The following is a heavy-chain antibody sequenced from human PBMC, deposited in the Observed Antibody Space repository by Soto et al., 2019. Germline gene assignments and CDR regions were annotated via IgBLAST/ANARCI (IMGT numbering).Heavy chain of an antibody. CDR3: AKSLGINWKNWFDP. V-gene: IGHV3-23*01. Sequence: QLLESGGGLAQPGGSLTLSCAASGFTFSTSAMNWVRQAPRKGLEWVSLISDSGGRTHYADSVKGRFTISRDNSKNTLYLQMNSLRAEDTAVYYCAKSLGINWKNWFDPWGQGTLVTVSS. J-gene: IGHJ5*02. CDR1: GFTFSTSA. D-gene: IGHD1-1*01. CDR2: ISDSGGRT.